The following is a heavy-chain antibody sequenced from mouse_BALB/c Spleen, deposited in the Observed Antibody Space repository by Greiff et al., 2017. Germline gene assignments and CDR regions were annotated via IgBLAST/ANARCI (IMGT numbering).Heavy chain of an antibody. D-gene: IGHD1-2*01. Sequence: EVQVVESGGGLVQPGGSRKLSCAASGFTFSSYTMSWVRQTPEKRLEWVATISSGGSYTYYPDSVKGRFTISRDNAKNTLYLQMSSLKSEDTAMYYCTRDYYGYYAMDYWGQGTSVTVSS. J-gene: IGHJ4*01. CDR1: GFTFSSYT. CDR2: ISSGGSYT. V-gene: IGHV5-6-4*01. CDR3: TRDYYGYYAMDY.